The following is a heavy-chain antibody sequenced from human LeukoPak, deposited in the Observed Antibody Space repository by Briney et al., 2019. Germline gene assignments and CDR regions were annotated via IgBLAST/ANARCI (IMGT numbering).Heavy chain of an antibody. V-gene: IGHV3-23*01. D-gene: IGHD6-13*01. J-gene: IGHJ4*02. CDR1: GFTFSIYS. CDR3: AKGRSSWPC. CDR2: ISDSGGKT. Sequence: GGSLRLSCAASGFTFSIYSMNWVRQAPGKGLEWVSHISDSGGKTYYADSVKGRFTISRDNSKNTLYLQMNSLRAEDTAVYYCAKGRSSWPCWGQGTLVTVSS.